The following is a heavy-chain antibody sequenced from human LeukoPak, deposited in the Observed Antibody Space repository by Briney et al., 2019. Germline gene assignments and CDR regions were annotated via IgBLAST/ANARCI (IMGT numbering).Heavy chain of an antibody. D-gene: IGHD3-10*01. CDR2: IYTGGTT. CDR3: AGEYYFGSGRFDP. V-gene: IGHV4-61*02. J-gene: IGHJ5*02. CDR1: GGSISNPSYY. Sequence: SQTLSLTCTVSGGSISNPSYYWSWIRQPAGKGLEWIGRIYTGGTTNYSPSLKSRVTISVDTSKNHFSLRLSSVTAADTAVYYCAGEYYFGSGRFDPWGQGTLVTVSS.